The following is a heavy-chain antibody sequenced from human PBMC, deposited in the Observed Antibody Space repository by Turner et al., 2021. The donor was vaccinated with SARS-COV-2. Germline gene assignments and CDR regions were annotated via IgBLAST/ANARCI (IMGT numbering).Heavy chain of an antibody. CDR1: VYTLIELS. Sequence: QVQLVQSGAEVKKPGASAKVSCKVSVYTLIELSMHWLRQAPGKGLEWMGGFDPEDVETIYAQKFQGRVTMTEDTSTDTAYMELSSLRSEDTAVYYCARGGLYYYDSSAYYGDAFDIWGQGTMVTVSS. V-gene: IGHV1-24*01. D-gene: IGHD3-22*01. CDR3: ARGGLYYYDSSAYYGDAFDI. J-gene: IGHJ3*02. CDR2: FDPEDVET.